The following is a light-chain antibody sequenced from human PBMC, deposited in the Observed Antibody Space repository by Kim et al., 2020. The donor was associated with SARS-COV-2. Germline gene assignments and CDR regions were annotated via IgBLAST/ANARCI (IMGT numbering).Light chain of an antibody. CDR1: QDIKNN. V-gene: IGKV1-16*02. Sequence: ASVGDSVTMTCRASQDIKNNLVWSQQKPGKAPRSLIYAASSLQSGVPSKFSGSGSGTDFTLTISSLQPEDFATYYCQQYQSYPVTFGQGTRLEIK. J-gene: IGKJ5*01. CDR2: AAS. CDR3: QQYQSYPVT.